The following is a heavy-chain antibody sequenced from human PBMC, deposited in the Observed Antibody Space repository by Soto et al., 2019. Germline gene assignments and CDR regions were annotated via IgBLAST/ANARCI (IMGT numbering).Heavy chain of an antibody. CDR1: GFTFISYA. CDR2: ISYDGSNK. D-gene: IGHD2-2*02. J-gene: IGHJ6*02. Sequence: GGSLRLSCAASGFTFISYAMHWVRQAPGKGLEWVAVISYDGSNKYYADSVKGRFTISRDNSKNTLYLQMNSLRAEDTAVYYCARKLGYCSSTSCYTSSGMDVWGQGTTVTVSS. CDR3: ARKLGYCSSTSCYTSSGMDV. V-gene: IGHV3-30-3*01.